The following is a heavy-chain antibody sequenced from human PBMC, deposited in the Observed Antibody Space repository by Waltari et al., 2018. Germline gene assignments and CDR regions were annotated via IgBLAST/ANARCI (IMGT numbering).Heavy chain of an antibody. D-gene: IGHD5-12*01. CDR3: ARSCSNSGCLYFDS. Sequence: EAQLEHSGVEVKEPGESLKISCKGSGYIFTIYWNGWVRQMPGNGLEWMGIVYPGDSDTRYSPSFEGQVTISVDKSINTAYLQWNSLTASDTALYYCARSCSNSGCLYFDSWGQGTVVTVSS. V-gene: IGHV5-51*03. CDR1: GYIFTIYW. CDR2: VYPGDSDT. J-gene: IGHJ4*02.